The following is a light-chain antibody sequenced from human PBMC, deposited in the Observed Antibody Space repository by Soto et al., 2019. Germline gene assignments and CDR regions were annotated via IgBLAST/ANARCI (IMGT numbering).Light chain of an antibody. Sequence: DIQLTQSPSFLSASVGDRVTITCRASQGISSYLAWYQQKPGKAPKLLIYAASTVHNGVPSRFSGSGSGTEFIFTISSLQPEDFATYYCQQLNSYLTFGGGTKVEIK. J-gene: IGKJ4*01. CDR1: QGISSY. CDR2: AAS. CDR3: QQLNSYLT. V-gene: IGKV1-9*01.